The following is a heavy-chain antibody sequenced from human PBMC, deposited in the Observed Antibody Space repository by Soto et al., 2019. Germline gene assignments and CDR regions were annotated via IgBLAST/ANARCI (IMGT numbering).Heavy chain of an antibody. CDR3: TRGDGDYHDGNGYLGRN. Sequence: EVQLVESVGDLVQPGGSLRLSCVASGFTFSNYWMHWVRQPPGKGLEWVSRIKNDGSGAYYAESVQGRFTISRDNAKNTLYLQMNSLRAEDTAVYYCTRGDGDYHDGNGYLGRNWGQGTLVTVSS. J-gene: IGHJ4*02. V-gene: IGHV3-74*01. CDR2: IKNDGSGA. D-gene: IGHD5-18*01. CDR1: GFTFSNYW.